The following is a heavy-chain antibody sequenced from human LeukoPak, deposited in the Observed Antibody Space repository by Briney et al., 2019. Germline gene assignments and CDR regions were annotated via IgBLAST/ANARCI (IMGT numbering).Heavy chain of an antibody. CDR1: GFTFSGYG. D-gene: IGHD3-22*01. J-gene: IGHJ4*02. Sequence: GGSLRLSCAASGFTFSGYGLHWVRQAPGKGLMWVAFIRYDGTNIYYADSVKGRFTISKDNSKSTLYLQMNSLRAEDTAVYYCAKDTAFTSSGYYLFDSWGQGTLVTVSS. V-gene: IGHV3-30*02. CDR3: AKDTAFTSSGYYLFDS. CDR2: IRYDGTNI.